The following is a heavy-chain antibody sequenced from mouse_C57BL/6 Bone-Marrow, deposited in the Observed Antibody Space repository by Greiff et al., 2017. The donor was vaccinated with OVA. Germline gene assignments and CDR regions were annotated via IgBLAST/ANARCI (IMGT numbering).Heavy chain of an antibody. CDR1: GYTFTSYW. CDR3: ARYDYAFAY. Sequence: QVHVKQPGAELVKPGASVKLSCKASGYTFTSYWMHWVKQRPGQGLEWIGMIHPNSGSTNYNEKFKSKATLTVDKSSSTAYMQLSSLTSEDSAVYYCARYDYAFAYWGQGTLVTVSA. V-gene: IGHV1-64*01. CDR2: IHPNSGST. D-gene: IGHD2-4*01. J-gene: IGHJ3*01.